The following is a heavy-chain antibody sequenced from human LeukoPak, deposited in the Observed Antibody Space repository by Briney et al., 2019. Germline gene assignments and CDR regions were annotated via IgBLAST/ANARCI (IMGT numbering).Heavy chain of an antibody. Sequence: SETLSLTCTVSGGSISSYHWSWIRRPPGKGLEWIGYIYYSGSTNYNPSLKSRVTISVDTSKNQFSLKLSSVTAADTAVYYCARQPTGWYNWFDPWGQGTLVTVSS. J-gene: IGHJ5*02. V-gene: IGHV4-59*08. D-gene: IGHD2-8*01. CDR1: GGSISSYH. CDR2: IYYSGST. CDR3: ARQPTGWYNWFDP.